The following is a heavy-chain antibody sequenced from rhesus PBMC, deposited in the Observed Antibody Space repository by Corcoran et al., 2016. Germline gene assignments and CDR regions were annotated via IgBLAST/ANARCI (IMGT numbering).Heavy chain of an antibody. V-gene: IGHV4-122*02. CDR3: ARDLREYFEF. CDR1: GGSISSGYYY. Sequence: QVQLQESGPGLVKPSETLSLTCAVSGGSISSGYYYWTWIRQPQGKELEWIGYVTYGGSTSYNPSLRSRVTMSRDTSKNQFSLNLSSVTAADAAVYYCARDLREYFEFWGQGALVTVSS. J-gene: IGHJ1*01. CDR2: VTYGGST.